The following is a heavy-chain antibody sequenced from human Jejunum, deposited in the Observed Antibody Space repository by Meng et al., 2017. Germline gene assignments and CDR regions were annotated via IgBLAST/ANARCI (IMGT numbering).Heavy chain of an antibody. CDR3: AHRLGPSSRSWDVGYFDY. D-gene: IGHD6-13*01. J-gene: IGHJ4*02. V-gene: IGHV2-5*02. Sequence: QLTLKGAGPTLVKPTQTLTLPWTFSGFSLSTSGVGVGWIRQPPGKALDYLALIYWDDDKRYSPSLRSRLTIAKETSKNQVVLTMTNMDPVDTATYYCAHRLGPSSRSWDVGYFDYWGQGTLVTVSS. CDR1: GFSLSTSGVG. CDR2: IYWDDDK.